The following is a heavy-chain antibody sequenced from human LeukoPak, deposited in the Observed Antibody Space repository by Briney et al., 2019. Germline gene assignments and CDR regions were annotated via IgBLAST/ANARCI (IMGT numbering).Heavy chain of an antibody. D-gene: IGHD1-26*01. J-gene: IGHJ4*02. V-gene: IGHV3-33*06. CDR3: AKDLGRYRNNYFDY. CDR2: IWYDGSNK. Sequence: GGSLRLSCAASGFTFSSYGMHWVRQAPGKGLEWVAVIWYDGSNKYYADSVKGRFTISRDNSKNTLYLQMNSLRAEDTAVYYCAKDLGRYRNNYFDYWGQGTLVT. CDR1: GFTFSSYG.